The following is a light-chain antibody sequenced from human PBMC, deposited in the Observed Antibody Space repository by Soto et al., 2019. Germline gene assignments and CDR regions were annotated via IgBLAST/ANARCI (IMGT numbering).Light chain of an antibody. CDR2: GAS. CDR3: QQYNNWQRT. Sequence: EIVMTQSPATLSVSPGERATLSCRASQSVSSNLAWYQQKPGQAPRLLIYGASTRATGIPARFSGSGSGTEFTLTIGSLQSEDFAVYYCQQYNNWQRTFGQGTKVDIK. V-gene: IGKV3-15*01. CDR1: QSVSSN. J-gene: IGKJ1*01.